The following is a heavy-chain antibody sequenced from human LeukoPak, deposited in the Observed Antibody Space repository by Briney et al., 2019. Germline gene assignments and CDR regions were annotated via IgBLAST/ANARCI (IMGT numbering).Heavy chain of an antibody. Sequence: GASVKVSCKASGYTFTGYYMHWVRQAPGQGLEWMGWINPNSGGTNYAQKFQGRVTMTRDTSISTAYMELSRLRSDDTAVYYCARDPGIAARQPFFDYWGQGTLVTVSS. V-gene: IGHV1-2*02. CDR2: INPNSGGT. J-gene: IGHJ4*02. D-gene: IGHD6-6*01. CDR1: GYTFTGYY. CDR3: ARDPGIAARQPFFDY.